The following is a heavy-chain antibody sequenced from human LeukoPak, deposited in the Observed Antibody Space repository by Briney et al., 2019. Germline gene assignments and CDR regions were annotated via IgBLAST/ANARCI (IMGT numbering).Heavy chain of an antibody. Sequence: SETLSLTCTVSGGSINNGGYYWSWIRQPPGKGLEWIGYIYYSGSTSYNPSLKSRVTISVDTSKNQFSLKLRSVTAADTAVYYCARHPDYKQLVDYFDYWGQGTLVTVSS. V-gene: IGHV4-61*08. CDR3: ARHPDYKQLVDYFDY. D-gene: IGHD6-6*01. J-gene: IGHJ4*02. CDR1: GGSINNGGYY. CDR2: IYYSGST.